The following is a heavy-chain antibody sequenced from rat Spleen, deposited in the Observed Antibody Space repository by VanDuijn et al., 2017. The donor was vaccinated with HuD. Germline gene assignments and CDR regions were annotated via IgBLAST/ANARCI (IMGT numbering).Heavy chain of an antibody. D-gene: IGHD1-9*01. CDR3: ARHWDGYNYFDY. CDR1: GFTFSNYG. Sequence: EVQLVESGGGLVQPGRSLKLSCAVSGFTFSNYGLHWIRQAPTKGLEWVASISTGGGNTYYRDSVKGRFTISRDNAKSTLYLQMDSLRSEDTATYYCARHWDGYNYFDYWGQGVMVTVSS. V-gene: IGHV5S13*01. CDR2: ISTGGGNT. J-gene: IGHJ2*01.